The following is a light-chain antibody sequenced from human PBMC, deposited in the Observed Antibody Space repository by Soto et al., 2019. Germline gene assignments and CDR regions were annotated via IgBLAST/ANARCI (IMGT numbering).Light chain of an antibody. CDR1: SSDVGSFNY. CDR3: VSYATSTTLYV. CDR2: EVT. V-gene: IGLV2-14*01. Sequence: QSVLTQPASVSGSPGRSITISCTATSSDVGSFNYVSWYQHHPGKAPKLMIYEVTSRPSGVSNRFSGSKSGNTASLTISGLQAEDEADYYCVSYATSTTLYVFGSGTKVNVL. J-gene: IGLJ1*01.